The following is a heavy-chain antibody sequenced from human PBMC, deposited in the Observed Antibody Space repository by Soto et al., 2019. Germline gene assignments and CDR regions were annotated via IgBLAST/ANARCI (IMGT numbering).Heavy chain of an antibody. CDR3: ARDGEDVLRNIPGDAFYI. V-gene: IGHV3-30-3*01. CDR2: ISYDGSKI. D-gene: IGHD3-3*01. CDR1: GFTFSSHA. J-gene: IGHJ3*02. Sequence: QVQLVESGGGVVQPGRSLRLSCAASGFTFSSHAMHWVRQAPGKGLEWVAVISYDGSKIYYADSVKGRFTISRDNSKNTLYLQMNSLRAEDTAVYFCARDGEDVLRNIPGDAFYIWGQGTMVTVSS.